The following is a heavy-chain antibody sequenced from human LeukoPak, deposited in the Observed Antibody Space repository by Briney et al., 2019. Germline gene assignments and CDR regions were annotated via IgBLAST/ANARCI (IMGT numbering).Heavy chain of an antibody. CDR1: GGSFSGYY. CDR2: INHSGST. V-gene: IGHV4-34*01. D-gene: IGHD4-17*01. CDR3: ASKYGDDDY. Sequence: PSETLSLTCAVYGGSFSGYYWSWIRQPPGKGLEWIGEINHSGSTNYNPSLKSRVTISVDTSKNQFSPKLSSVTAADTAVYYCASKYGDDDYWGQGTLVTVSS. J-gene: IGHJ4*02.